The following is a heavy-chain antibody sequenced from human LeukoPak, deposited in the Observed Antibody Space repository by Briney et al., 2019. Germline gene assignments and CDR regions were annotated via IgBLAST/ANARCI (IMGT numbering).Heavy chain of an antibody. V-gene: IGHV3-74*01. Sequence: GGSLRLSCAASGFTFSNYWMHWVRQAPGKGLVWVSRINSDGSSTDYADSVKGQFTISRDNAKNTLYLQMNSLRAGDTAVYYCARDGFCSAGRCYGMDVWGQGTTVTVSS. CDR2: INSDGSST. D-gene: IGHD2-15*01. J-gene: IGHJ6*02. CDR1: GFTFSNYW. CDR3: ARDGFCSAGRCYGMDV.